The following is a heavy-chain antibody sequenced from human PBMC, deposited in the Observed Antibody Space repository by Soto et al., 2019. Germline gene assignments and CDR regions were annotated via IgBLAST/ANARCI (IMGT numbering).Heavy chain of an antibody. CDR1: GGSISSSSYY. D-gene: IGHD5-18*01. J-gene: IGHJ3*02. V-gene: IGHV4-39*01. CDR2: IYYSGST. CDR3: ARRDTAMVISAFDI. Sequence: PSETLSLTCTVSGGSISSSSYYWGWIRQPPGKGLEWIGSIYYSGSTYYNPSLKSRVTISVDTSKNQFSLKLSSVTAADTAVYYCARRDTAMVISAFDIWGQGTMVTVSS.